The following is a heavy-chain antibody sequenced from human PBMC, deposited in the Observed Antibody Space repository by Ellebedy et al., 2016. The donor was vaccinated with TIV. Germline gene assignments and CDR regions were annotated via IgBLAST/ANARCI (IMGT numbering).Heavy chain of an antibody. V-gene: IGHV1-46*01. Sequence: ASVKVSXKASRYTFTSYYMHWVRQAPGQGLEWMGIINPSGGSTSYAQKFQGRVTMTRDTSTSTVYMELSSLRSEDTAVYYCARVGARLEGDFDYWGQGTLVTVSS. J-gene: IGHJ4*02. D-gene: IGHD1-26*01. CDR3: ARVGARLEGDFDY. CDR1: RYTFTSYY. CDR2: INPSGGST.